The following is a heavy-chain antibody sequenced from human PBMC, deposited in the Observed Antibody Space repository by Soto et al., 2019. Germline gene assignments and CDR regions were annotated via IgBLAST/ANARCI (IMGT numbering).Heavy chain of an antibody. Sequence: QVQLVESGGGVVQPGRSLRLSCAASGFTFSSYAMHWVRQAPGKGLEWVAVISYDGSNKYYADSVKGRFTISRDNSKNTLYLQMNSLRAEDTAVYYCARAGREQPVRNWFDPWGQGTLVTVSS. D-gene: IGHD6-13*01. CDR1: GFTFSSYA. CDR3: ARAGREQPVRNWFDP. V-gene: IGHV3-30-3*01. J-gene: IGHJ5*02. CDR2: ISYDGSNK.